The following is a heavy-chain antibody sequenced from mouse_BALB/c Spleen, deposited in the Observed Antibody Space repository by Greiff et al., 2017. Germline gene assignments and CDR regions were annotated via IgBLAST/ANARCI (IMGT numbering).Heavy chain of an antibody. J-gene: IGHJ3*01. CDR3: ARVGDGAWFAY. D-gene: IGHD3-3*01. V-gene: IGHV3-6*02. CDR1: GYSITSGYY. Sequence: EVKLQESGPGLVKPSQSLSLTCSVTGYSITSGYYWNWIRQFPGNKLEWMGYISYDGSNNYNPSLKNRISITRDTSKNQFFLKLNSVTTEDTATYYCARVGDGAWFAYWGQGTLVTVSA. CDR2: ISYDGSN.